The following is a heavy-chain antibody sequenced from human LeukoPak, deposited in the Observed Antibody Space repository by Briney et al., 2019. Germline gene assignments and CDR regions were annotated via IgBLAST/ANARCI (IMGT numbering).Heavy chain of an antibody. V-gene: IGHV3-33*01. J-gene: IGHJ6*02. Sequence: GGSLRISCAASGFTFSSYGMHWVRQAPGKGLEWVAVIWYDGSNKYYADSVKGRFTISRDNSKNTLYLQVNSLRAEDTAVYYCARERTYYYYGMDVWGQGTTVTVSS. CDR3: ARERTYYYYGMDV. CDR2: IWYDGSNK. CDR1: GFTFSSYG.